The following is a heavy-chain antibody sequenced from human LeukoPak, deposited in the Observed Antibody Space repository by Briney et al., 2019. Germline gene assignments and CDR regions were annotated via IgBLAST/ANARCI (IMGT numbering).Heavy chain of an antibody. J-gene: IGHJ4*02. V-gene: IGHV4-39*01. CDR2: IYYSGST. Sequence: SETLSLTCTVSGGSISSSSYYWGWIRQPPGKGLEWIGSIYYSGSTYYNPSLKSRVTISVDTSKNQFSLKLSSVTAADTAVYYCARHITIFGVVIKGGSYYFDYWGQGTLVTVSP. CDR1: GGSISSSSYY. D-gene: IGHD3-3*01. CDR3: ARHITIFGVVIKGGSYYFDY.